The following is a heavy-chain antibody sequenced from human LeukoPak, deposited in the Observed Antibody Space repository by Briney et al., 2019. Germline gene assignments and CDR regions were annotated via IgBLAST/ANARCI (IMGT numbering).Heavy chain of an antibody. CDR3: ARDQSRPWARARDDAFDI. V-gene: IGHV3-74*01. CDR2: INSDGSST. D-gene: IGHD2-2*01. Sequence: PGGSLRLSCAASGFTFSSYWMHWVRQAPGKGLVWVSRINSDGSSTSYADSVKGRFTISRDNAKNTLYLQMNSLRAEDTAVYYCARDQSRPWARARDDAFDIWGQGTMVTVSS. J-gene: IGHJ3*02. CDR1: GFTFSSYW.